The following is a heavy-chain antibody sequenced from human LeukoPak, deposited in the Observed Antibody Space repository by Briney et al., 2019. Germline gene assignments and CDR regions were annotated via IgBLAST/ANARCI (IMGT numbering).Heavy chain of an antibody. J-gene: IGHJ4*02. D-gene: IGHD4/OR15-4a*01. Sequence: ASVKVSCKASGYTFTSYGISLVRQAPGQGLEWMGWISAYNGNTNYAQKLQGRVTMTTDTSTSTAYMELRSLRSDDTAVYYCARDHEPMKYYGTSDYWGQGTLVTVSS. CDR2: ISAYNGNT. V-gene: IGHV1-18*01. CDR1: GYTFTSYG. CDR3: ARDHEPMKYYGTSDY.